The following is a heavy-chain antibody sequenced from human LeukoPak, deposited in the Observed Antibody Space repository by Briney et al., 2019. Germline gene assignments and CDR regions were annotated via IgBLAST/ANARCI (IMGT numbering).Heavy chain of an antibody. CDR1: GGTFISYA. V-gene: IGHV1-69*06. D-gene: IGHD4-17*01. Sequence: ASVKVSCKASGGTFISYAISWVRQAPGQGLEWMGGIIPIFGTANYAQKFQGRVTITADKSTSTAYMELSSLRSEDTAVYYCARTNGDYKLLDYWGQGTLVTVSS. CDR3: ARTNGDYKLLDY. CDR2: IIPIFGTA. J-gene: IGHJ4*02.